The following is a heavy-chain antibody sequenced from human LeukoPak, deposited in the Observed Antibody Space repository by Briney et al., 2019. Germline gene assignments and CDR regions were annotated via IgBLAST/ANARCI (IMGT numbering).Heavy chain of an antibody. Sequence: GASVKVSCKASGGTFSSYAISWVRQAPGQGLEWMGGIIPIFGTANYAQRFQGRVTITADESTSTAYMELSSRRSEDTAVYYCAREASGWYYFDYWGQGTLVTVSS. CDR3: AREASGWYYFDY. D-gene: IGHD6-19*01. CDR1: GGTFSSYA. J-gene: IGHJ4*02. V-gene: IGHV1-69*13. CDR2: IIPIFGTA.